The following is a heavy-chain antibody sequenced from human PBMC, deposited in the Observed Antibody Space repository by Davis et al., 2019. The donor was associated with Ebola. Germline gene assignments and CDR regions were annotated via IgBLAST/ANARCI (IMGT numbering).Heavy chain of an antibody. CDR3: ARAWGNWGLRYYFDY. CDR1: GGSISSGSYY. Sequence: PSETLSLTCTVSGGSISSGSYYWSWIRQPPGKGLEWIGEINHSGSTNYNPSLKSRVTISVDTSKNQFSLKLSSVTAADTAVYYCARAWGNWGLRYYFDYWGQGTLVTVSS. CDR2: INHSGST. V-gene: IGHV4-39*07. J-gene: IGHJ4*02. D-gene: IGHD7-27*01.